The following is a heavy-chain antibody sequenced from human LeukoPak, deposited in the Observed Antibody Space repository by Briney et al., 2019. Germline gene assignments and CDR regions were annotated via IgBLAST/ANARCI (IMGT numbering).Heavy chain of an antibody. Sequence: SETLSLTCTVPGVSISSYYWTWIRQPPGKGLEWIGSFYYSGIANYNPSLKNRVTMSVDTSKNQFSLNLSSVTAADTAVYYCARLAREADYWGQGTLVTVSS. CDR2: FYYSGIA. V-gene: IGHV4-59*08. CDR1: GVSISSYY. D-gene: IGHD6-6*01. CDR3: ARLAREADY. J-gene: IGHJ4*02.